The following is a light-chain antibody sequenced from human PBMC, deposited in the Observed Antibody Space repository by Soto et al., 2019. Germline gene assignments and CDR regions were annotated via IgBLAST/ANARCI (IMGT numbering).Light chain of an antibody. Sequence: EIVLTQSPGTLSLSPGERVTLSCRASQSVNNNYLAWYQQKPGQAPRLLIYGASRRATGIPDRFSGSGSGTDFTLTISRLEPEDFAVYSCQQYGSSPLTFGGGTKVEIK. J-gene: IGKJ4*01. CDR1: QSVNNNY. V-gene: IGKV3-20*01. CDR2: GAS. CDR3: QQYGSSPLT.